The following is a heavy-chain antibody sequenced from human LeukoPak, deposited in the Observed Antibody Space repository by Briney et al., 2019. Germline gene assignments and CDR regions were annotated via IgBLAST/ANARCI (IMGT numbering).Heavy chain of an antibody. D-gene: IGHD3-10*01. V-gene: IGHV4-4*07. CDR3: ARDSGTSGEVKFDP. Sequence: SETLSLTCTVSGGSVNSYYLSWIRQPAGKTLEWIGRIYDGGSTNYNPSLKSRVTMSVDTSKNQISLKLKSVTAADTAVYYCARDSGTSGEVKFDPWGQGTLVTVSS. J-gene: IGHJ5*02. CDR1: GGSVNSYY. CDR2: IYDGGST.